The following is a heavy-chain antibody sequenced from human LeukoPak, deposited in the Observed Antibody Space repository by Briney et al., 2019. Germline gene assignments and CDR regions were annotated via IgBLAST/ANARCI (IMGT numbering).Heavy chain of an antibody. CDR2: IYTSGST. CDR1: GGSISSGSYY. Sequence: PSQTLSLTCTVSGGSISSGSYYWSWIQQPAGKGLEWIGRIYTSGSTNYNPSLKSRVTISVDTSKNQFSLKLSSVTAADTAVYYCARAFGDLHRWGQGTLVTVSS. CDR3: ARAFGDLHR. J-gene: IGHJ4*02. D-gene: IGHD3-10*01. V-gene: IGHV4-61*02.